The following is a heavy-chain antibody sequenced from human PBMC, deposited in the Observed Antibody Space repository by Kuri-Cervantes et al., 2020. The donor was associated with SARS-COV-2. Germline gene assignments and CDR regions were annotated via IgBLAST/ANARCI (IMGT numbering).Heavy chain of an antibody. CDR3: ARGGYCSGGSCYLRYNWFDP. CDR1: GGTFSSYA. Sequence: SVKVSCKASGGTFSSYAISWVRQAPGQGLEWMGGIIPIFGTANYAQKFQGRVTITADKSTSTAYMELSGLRSEDTAVYYCARGGYCSGGSCYLRYNWFDPWGQGTLVTVSS. CDR2: IIPIFGTA. J-gene: IGHJ5*02. V-gene: IGHV1-69*06. D-gene: IGHD2-15*01.